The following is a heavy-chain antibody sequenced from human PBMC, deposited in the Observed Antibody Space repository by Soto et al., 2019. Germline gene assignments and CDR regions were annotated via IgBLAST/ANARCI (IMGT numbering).Heavy chain of an antibody. J-gene: IGHJ5*02. Sequence: GGSLRLCCAASGFTFSSYAMHWVRQAPGKGLEYVSAISSNGGSTYYADSVKGRFTISRDNSKNTLYLQMSSLRAEDTAVYYCVKEGYYYDSSGYYYGWFDPWGQGTLVTVSS. CDR2: ISSNGGST. CDR1: GFTFSSYA. V-gene: IGHV3-64D*06. D-gene: IGHD3-22*01. CDR3: VKEGYYYDSSGYYYGWFDP.